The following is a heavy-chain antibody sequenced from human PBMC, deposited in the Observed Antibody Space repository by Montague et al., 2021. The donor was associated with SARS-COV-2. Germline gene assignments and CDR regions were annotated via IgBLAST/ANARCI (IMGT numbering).Heavy chain of an antibody. D-gene: IGHD2-21*01. Sequence: SETLSLTCTVSGDSISSSSYNWGWIRQPPGKGLEWIGSVHYSARPYYNPSLKSPVTIYVDTSKNQLSLKLSSVTAADTAVYYCTRHVHITCPEPSPDFDYWGQGTLVTVSS. CDR2: VHYSARP. CDR3: TRHVHITCPEPSPDFDY. V-gene: IGHV4-39*01. CDR1: GDSISSSSYN. J-gene: IGHJ4*02.